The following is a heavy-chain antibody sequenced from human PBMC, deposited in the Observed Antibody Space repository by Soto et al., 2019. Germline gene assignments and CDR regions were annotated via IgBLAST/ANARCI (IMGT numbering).Heavy chain of an antibody. CDR3: ARDVSQGSSSLYLDDFDI. J-gene: IGHJ3*02. V-gene: IGHV3-7*05. D-gene: IGHD6-13*01. CDR2: IKKDGSQI. Sequence: EVQLVESGGGLIQPGGSLRLSCVASGFSFGSSWMTWVRQAPGKGLEWVANIKKDGSQISYLDSVRGRFTISRDNAKNSLYLQMNSLRAEDTALYYCARDVSQGSSSLYLDDFDIWGQGTMVTVSS. CDR1: GFSFGSSW.